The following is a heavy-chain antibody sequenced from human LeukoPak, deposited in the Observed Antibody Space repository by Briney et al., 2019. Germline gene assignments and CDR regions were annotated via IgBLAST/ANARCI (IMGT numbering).Heavy chain of an antibody. CDR1: GYTFTSYY. CDR3: ARDTTVEMAIDY. D-gene: IGHD5-24*01. J-gene: IGHJ4*02. V-gene: IGHV1-18*04. Sequence: GASVKVSCKASGYTFTSYYMHWVRQAPGQGLEWMGWISAYNGNTNYAQKLQGRVTMTTDTSTSTAYMELRSLRSDDTAVYYCARDTTVEMAIDYWGQGTLVTVSS. CDR2: ISAYNGNT.